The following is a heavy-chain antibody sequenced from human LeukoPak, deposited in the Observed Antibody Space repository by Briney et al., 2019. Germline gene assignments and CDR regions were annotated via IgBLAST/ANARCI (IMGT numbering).Heavy chain of an antibody. J-gene: IGHJ5*02. D-gene: IGHD2-2*01. Sequence: ASVKVSCKASGYTFTGYYMHWVRQAPGQGLEWMGWINPNSGDTNYAQKFQGRVTMTRDTSISTAYMELSRLRSDDTAVYYCATCSSTSCYFRANWFDPWGQGTLVTVSS. V-gene: IGHV1-2*02. CDR2: INPNSGDT. CDR1: GYTFTGYY. CDR3: ATCSSTSCYFRANWFDP.